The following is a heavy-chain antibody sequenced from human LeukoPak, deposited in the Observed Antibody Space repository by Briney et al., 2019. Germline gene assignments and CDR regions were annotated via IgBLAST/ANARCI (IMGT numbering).Heavy chain of an antibody. CDR2: INPNSGGT. CDR3: ARDSVVEPDYYYGMDV. CDR1: GYTFTGYY. Sequence: ASVKVSCKASGYTFTGYYMHWVRQAPGHGLEWMGWINPNSGGTNYAQKFQGRVTMTRDTSISTAYMELSRLRSDDTAVYYCARDSVVEPDYYYGMDVWGQGTTVTVSS. V-gene: IGHV1-2*02. D-gene: IGHD2-2*01. J-gene: IGHJ6*02.